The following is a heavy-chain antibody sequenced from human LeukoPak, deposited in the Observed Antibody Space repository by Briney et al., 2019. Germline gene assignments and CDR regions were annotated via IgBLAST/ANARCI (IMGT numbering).Heavy chain of an antibody. V-gene: IGHV3-33*01. J-gene: IGHJ3*02. CDR2: IWYDGSNK. Sequence: GRSLRLSCAASGFTFSSYGMHWVRQAPGKGLEWVAVIWYDGSNKYYADSVKGRFTISRDNSKNTLYLQMNSLRAEDTAVYYCARGRGQGAFDIWGQGTMVTVSS. D-gene: IGHD3-10*01. CDR3: ARGRGQGAFDI. CDR1: GFTFSSYG.